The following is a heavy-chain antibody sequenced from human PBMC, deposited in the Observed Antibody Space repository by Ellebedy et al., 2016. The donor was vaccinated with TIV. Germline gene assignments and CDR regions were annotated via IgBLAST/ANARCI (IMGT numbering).Heavy chain of an antibody. V-gene: IGHV3-7*03. J-gene: IGHJ4*02. Sequence: GESLKISXAASGFTFSDYWMNWVRQAPGKGLEWVANINQDGSGGYYADSVKGRFTISRDNAKNSLYLQMNSLRAEDTAVYYCARWNLPFDYWGQGTLVTVSS. CDR3: ARWNLPFDY. CDR1: GFTFSDYW. D-gene: IGHD1-1*01. CDR2: INQDGSGG.